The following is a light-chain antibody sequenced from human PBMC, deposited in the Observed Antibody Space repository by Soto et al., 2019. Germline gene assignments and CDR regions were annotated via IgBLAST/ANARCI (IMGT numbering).Light chain of an antibody. CDR3: QTWVTATSV. Sequence: QLVLTQSPSASASLGASVKLTCTLSSGLINYAITWHQQQPEKGPRYLIKLNSDGSHTKGDGIPDRFSGSSSGAERYLTISSLQSEDEADYYCQTWVTATSVFGGGTQLTVL. J-gene: IGLJ2*01. V-gene: IGLV4-69*01. CDR2: LNSDGSH. CDR1: SGLINYA.